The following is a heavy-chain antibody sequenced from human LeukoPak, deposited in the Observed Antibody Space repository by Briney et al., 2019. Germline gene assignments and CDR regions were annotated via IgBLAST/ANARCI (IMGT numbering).Heavy chain of an antibody. D-gene: IGHD3-10*01. CDR1: GLTFDDYG. V-gene: IGHV3-20*04. J-gene: IGHJ4*02. Sequence: PGGSLRLSCAASGLTFDDYGMSWVRQAPGKGLEWVSGINWNGGSTGYADSVKGRFTISRDNAKNSLYLQMNSLRAEDTALYYCARAQEDYYGSGSYYKGGFDYWGQGTLVTVSS. CDR2: INWNGGST. CDR3: ARAQEDYYGSGSYYKGGFDY.